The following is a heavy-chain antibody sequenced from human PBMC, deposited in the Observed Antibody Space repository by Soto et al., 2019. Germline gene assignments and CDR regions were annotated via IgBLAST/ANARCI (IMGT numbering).Heavy chain of an antibody. CDR1: GFTLRTYT. J-gene: IGHJ4*01. Sequence: GGSLRLSCAASGFTLRTYTMNWVRQAPGKGLEWVSSISISSSDRYYADSVRGRYTISRDNAKNALYLQMNSLRADDTAVYFCVRGMNPLFGGQGTLVTVSS. CDR2: ISISSSDR. CDR3: VRGMNPLF. V-gene: IGHV3-21*06.